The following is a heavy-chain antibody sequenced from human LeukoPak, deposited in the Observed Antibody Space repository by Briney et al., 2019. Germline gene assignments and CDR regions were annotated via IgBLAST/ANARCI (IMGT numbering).Heavy chain of an antibody. V-gene: IGHV3-20*04. J-gene: IGHJ4*02. D-gene: IGHD2-2*03. Sequence: GGSLRLSRAASGFTFDDYGMSWVRQAPGKGLEWVSGINWNGGSTGYADSVKGRFTISRDNARNSLYLQMNSLRAEDTALYYCARDRGDCSSTSCYPLADYWGQGTLVTVSS. CDR3: ARDRGDCSSTSCYPLADY. CDR1: GFTFDDYG. CDR2: INWNGGST.